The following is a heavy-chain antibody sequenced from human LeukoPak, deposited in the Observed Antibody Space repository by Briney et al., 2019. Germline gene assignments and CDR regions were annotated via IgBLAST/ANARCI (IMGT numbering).Heavy chain of an antibody. CDR3: SRGIGWCDF. D-gene: IGHD2-15*01. CDR2: MRNKAYGGTT. J-gene: IGHJ5*01. Sequence: GGSLRLSCTVSGFTFGDYTVSWFRQAPGKGLEWVGFMRNKAYGGTTEYAASVKGRFTISRDDSKSIVYLQMNSLKTEDTAVYYCSRGIGWCDFWGQGTLVIVSS. V-gene: IGHV3-49*03. CDR1: GFTFGDYT.